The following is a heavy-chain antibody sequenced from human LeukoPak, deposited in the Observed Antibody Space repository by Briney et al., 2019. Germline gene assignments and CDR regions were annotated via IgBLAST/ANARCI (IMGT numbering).Heavy chain of an antibody. V-gene: IGHV1-8*02. CDR1: GYTFTSYD. CDR2: MNPNSGNT. D-gene: IGHD5-24*01. J-gene: IGHJ4*02. Sequence: EASVKVSCKASGYTFTSYDINWVRQATGQGLEWMGWMNPNSGNTGYAQKFQGRVIMTRDTSISTAYMELSSLTSEDTAVYFCARDRVGVGGNGYENWGQGTLVTVSS. CDR3: ARDRVGVGGNGYEN.